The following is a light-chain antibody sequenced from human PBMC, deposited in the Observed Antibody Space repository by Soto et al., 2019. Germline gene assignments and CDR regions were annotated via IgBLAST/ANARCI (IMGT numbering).Light chain of an antibody. CDR3: LQHNNYPWT. CDR1: QSISRY. J-gene: IGKJ1*01. V-gene: IGKV1-39*01. CDR2: SAS. Sequence: DIQMAQSPSSLSASVGDRFTITCRADQSISRYLNWYQQKPGRAPNLLIYSASTLQSGVPSRFSGSGSETDFTLTISSLQPEDFATYYCLQHNNYPWTFGQGTKVDIK.